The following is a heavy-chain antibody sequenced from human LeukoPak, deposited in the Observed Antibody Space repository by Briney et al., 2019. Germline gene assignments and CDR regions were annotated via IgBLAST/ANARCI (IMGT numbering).Heavy chain of an antibody. V-gene: IGHV3-48*03. J-gene: IGHJ4*02. D-gene: IGHD3-22*01. CDR1: GFTFSSYE. CDR2: ISSSGSTI. Sequence: GGSLRLSCAASGFTFSSYEMNWVRQAPGKGLEWVSYISSSGSTIYYADSVKGRFTISRDNAKNSLYLQMNSLRAEDTALYYCAKDTGYYYDSSNYWVWGQGTLVTVSS. CDR3: AKDTGYYYDSSNYWV.